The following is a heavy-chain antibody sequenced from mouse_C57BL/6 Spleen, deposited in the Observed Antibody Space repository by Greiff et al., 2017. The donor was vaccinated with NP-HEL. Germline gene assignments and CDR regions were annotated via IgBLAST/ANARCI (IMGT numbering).Heavy chain of an antibody. D-gene: IGHD1-1*01. CDR3: ARSYYYGSSGFAY. CDR2: ISDGGSYT. V-gene: IGHV5-4*03. Sequence: DVKLVESGGGLVKPGGSLKLSCAASGFTFSSYAMSWVRQTPEKRLEWVATISDGGSYTYYPDNVKGRFTISRDNAKNNLYLQMSHLKSEDTAMYYCARSYYYGSSGFAYWGQGTLVTVSA. CDR1: GFTFSSYA. J-gene: IGHJ3*01.